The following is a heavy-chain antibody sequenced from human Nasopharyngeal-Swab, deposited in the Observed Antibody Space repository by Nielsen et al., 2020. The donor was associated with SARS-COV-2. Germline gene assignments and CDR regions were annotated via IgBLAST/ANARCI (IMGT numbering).Heavy chain of an antibody. V-gene: IGHV1-2*04. CDR2: NNPNSGGT. CDR1: GYTFTGYY. Sequence: ASVQVSCKASGYTFTGYYMHWVRQAPGEGLEGRGGNNPNSGGTNYAQKFQGWVTMTRDTSISTAYMELSRLRSDDTAVYYCARERRIVATILSDYYYGMDVWGQGTTVTVSS. J-gene: IGHJ6*02. D-gene: IGHD5-12*01. CDR3: ARERRIVATILSDYYYGMDV.